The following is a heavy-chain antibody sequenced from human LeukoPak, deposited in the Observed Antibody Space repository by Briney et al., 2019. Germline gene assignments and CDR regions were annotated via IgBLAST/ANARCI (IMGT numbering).Heavy chain of an antibody. V-gene: IGHV3-23*01. D-gene: IGHD6-6*01. CDR2: ISGSGGST. CDR3: AKDGRITARGFDY. CDR1: GFTFSSYA. Sequence: PGGSLRLSCAASGFTFSSYAMSWVRQAPGNGLEWVSAISGSGGSTYYADSVKGRFTISRDNSKNTLYVQMNSLRAEDTAVYYCAKDGRITARGFDYWGQGTLVTVSS. J-gene: IGHJ4*02.